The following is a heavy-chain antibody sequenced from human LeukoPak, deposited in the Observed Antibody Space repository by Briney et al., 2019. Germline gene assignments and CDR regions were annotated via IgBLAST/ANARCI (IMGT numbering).Heavy chain of an antibody. CDR3: ARRSGSYLPGGRGFDP. CDR2: LSHSGST. V-gene: IGHV4-38-2*02. J-gene: IGHJ5*02. Sequence: TSETLSLTCTVSAYSISSGYYWGWIRQPPGKGLEWIGSLSHSGSTFYNPSLKSRVTISVDTSKNQFSLRLRSVTAADTAVYYCARRSGSYLPGGRGFDPWGQGTLVTVSS. D-gene: IGHD3-10*01. CDR1: AYSISSGYY.